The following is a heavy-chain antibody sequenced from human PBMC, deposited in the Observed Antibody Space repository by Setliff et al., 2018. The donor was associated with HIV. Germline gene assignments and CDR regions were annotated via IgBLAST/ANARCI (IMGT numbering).Heavy chain of an antibody. D-gene: IGHD6-19*01. J-gene: IGHJ4*02. CDR1: GYTFTSYY. CDR3: ARDPNRIAVAGTFDY. V-gene: IGHV1-46*01. CDR2: IKPSGGST. Sequence: WASVKVSCKASGYTFTSYYMHWVRQAPGQGLEWMGIIKPSGGSTSYAQKFQGRVTMTRDTSTSTVYMELSTLRSEDTAVYYCARDPNRIAVAGTFDYWGQGTLVTVSS.